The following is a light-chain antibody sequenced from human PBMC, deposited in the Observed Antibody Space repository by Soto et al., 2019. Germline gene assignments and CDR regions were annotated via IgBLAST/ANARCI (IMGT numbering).Light chain of an antibody. CDR2: AAS. CDR3: QQSYTTPDT. V-gene: IGKV1-39*01. Sequence: DLQMTQSPSSLSASVGDRVTITCRAGHSISTYLNWYQQKPGKAPNLLIYAASILQSGVPSRFSGSGSGTDFTLTINNLQPEDLATYYCQQSYTTPDTFGQGTKLEIK. J-gene: IGKJ2*01. CDR1: HSISTY.